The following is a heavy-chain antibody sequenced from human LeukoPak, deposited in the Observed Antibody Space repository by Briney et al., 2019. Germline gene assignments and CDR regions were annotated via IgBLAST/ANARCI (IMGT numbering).Heavy chain of an antibody. CDR3: AKDDTWIQLWYES. Sequence: PGGSLRLSCAASGFTFNTYAMTWVRQAPGKGLEWVSAISGSGGNTYYADSVKGRFTISRDNSKNTLSLQMYSLRAEDTAVYFCAKDDTWIQLWYESWGQGTLVTVSS. CDR1: GFTFNTYA. J-gene: IGHJ5*02. CDR2: ISGSGGNT. V-gene: IGHV3-23*01. D-gene: IGHD5-18*01.